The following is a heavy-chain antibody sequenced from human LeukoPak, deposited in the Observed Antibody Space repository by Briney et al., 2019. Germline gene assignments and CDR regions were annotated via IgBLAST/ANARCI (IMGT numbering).Heavy chain of an antibody. CDR2: ISSSGSTI. J-gene: IGHJ5*02. Sequence: GGSLRLSCAHSGFTFSDYYMSWIRQAPGKGLEWVSYISSSGSTIYYADSVNGRFTISRDNAKNSLYLQMNSLRAEDTAVYYGARHYDSSGYYYRPLFDPWGQGTLVTVSS. V-gene: IGHV3-11*01. CDR1: GFTFSDYY. CDR3: ARHYDSSGYYYRPLFDP. D-gene: IGHD3-22*01.